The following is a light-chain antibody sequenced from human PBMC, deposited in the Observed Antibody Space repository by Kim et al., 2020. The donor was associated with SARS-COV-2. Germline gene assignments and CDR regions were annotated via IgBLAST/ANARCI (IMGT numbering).Light chain of an antibody. J-gene: IGKJ1*01. Sequence: VPPGERVLLSFRASQTVSTNLAWYQQKRGQAPRLLISGASTRATGIPGRFSGSGSGTDFTLTISSLQSEDFALYYCQQYYAWPRTFGQGTKVDIK. CDR2: GAS. CDR3: QQYYAWPRT. CDR1: QTVSTN. V-gene: IGKV3-15*01.